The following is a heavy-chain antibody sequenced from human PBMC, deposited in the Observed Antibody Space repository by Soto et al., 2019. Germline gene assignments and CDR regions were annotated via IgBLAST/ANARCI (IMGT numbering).Heavy chain of an antibody. J-gene: IGHJ2*01. CDR2: INGYNGDA. Sequence: QVQLVQSRGEVKNPGASVKVSCKASGYTFSNYGISWVRQAPGQGLEWMGWINGYNGDANYAQNLQGRVTVTTDTSTNTVYMEVRSLRFDDTAVYYCARDLHSTHYYFDLWARGTLVIVSS. V-gene: IGHV1-18*01. CDR3: ARDLHSTHYYFDL. D-gene: IGHD2-2*01. CDR1: GYTFSNYG.